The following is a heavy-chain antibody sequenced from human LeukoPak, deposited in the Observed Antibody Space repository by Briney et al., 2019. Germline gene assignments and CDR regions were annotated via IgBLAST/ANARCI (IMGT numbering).Heavy chain of an antibody. CDR3: ATTGYSGYDEEADQYYYYYMDV. V-gene: IGHV1-24*01. CDR1: GYTLTELS. J-gene: IGHJ6*03. Sequence: GASVKVSCKVSGYTLTELSMHWVRQAPGKGREWMGGFYPEDGETIYAQKFQGRVTMTEDTSTDTAYMELSSLRSEDTAVYYCATTGYSGYDEEADQYYYYYMDVWGKGTTVTISS. D-gene: IGHD5-12*01. CDR2: FYPEDGET.